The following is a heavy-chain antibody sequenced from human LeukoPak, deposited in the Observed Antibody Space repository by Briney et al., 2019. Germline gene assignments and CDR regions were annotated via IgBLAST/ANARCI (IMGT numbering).Heavy chain of an antibody. CDR3: ARDWGIEGRDIPVAGRSDYYFGLDV. CDR2: MNPNSGNT. Sequence: WASVKVSCTASGYTFTSYDINWVRQATGQGLEWMGWMNPNSGNTGYAQKFQGRVTMTRDASTSTVYMELSSLRFEDTAVYYCARDWGIEGRDIPVAGRSDYYFGLDVWGQGTTVTVSS. V-gene: IGHV1-8*02. CDR1: GYTFTSYD. D-gene: IGHD6-19*01. J-gene: IGHJ6*02.